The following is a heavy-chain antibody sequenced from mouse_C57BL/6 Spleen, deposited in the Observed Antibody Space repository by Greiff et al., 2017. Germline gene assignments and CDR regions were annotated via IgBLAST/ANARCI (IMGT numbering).Heavy chain of an antibody. CDR2: IDPSDSET. J-gene: IGHJ2*01. D-gene: IGHD2-3*01. Sequence: VQLQQPGAELVRPGSSVKLSCKASGYTFTSYWMHWVKQRPIQGLEWIGNIDPSDSETHYNQKFKDKATLTVDKSSSTAYMQLSSLTSEDSAVYYCARDDGYSPFDYWGQGTTLTVSS. CDR3: ARDDGYSPFDY. CDR1: GYTFTSYW. V-gene: IGHV1-52*01.